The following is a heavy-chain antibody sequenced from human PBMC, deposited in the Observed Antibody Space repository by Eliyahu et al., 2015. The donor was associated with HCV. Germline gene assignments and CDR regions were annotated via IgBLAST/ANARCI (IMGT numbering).Heavy chain of an antibody. Sequence: QVXVVESGGGVVQPGRSLRLSCAASGFNINXYGXXGVPRPPGRGLEWVAAVSFDGENKYFGDSVKGRFTFSRDNSKNILFLQMNSLRVEDTGVYYCAKEKCTGGVCYGGAEPPVDFWGQGTLVTVSS. CDR3: AKEKCTGGVCYGGAEPPVDF. CDR2: VSFDGENK. D-gene: IGHD2-8*02. CDR1: GFNINXYG. V-gene: IGHV3-30*18. J-gene: IGHJ4*02.